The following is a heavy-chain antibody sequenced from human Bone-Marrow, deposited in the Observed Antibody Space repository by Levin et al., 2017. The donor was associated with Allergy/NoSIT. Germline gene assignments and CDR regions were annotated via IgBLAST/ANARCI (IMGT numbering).Heavy chain of an antibody. CDR2: IYPGDSDT. CDR1: GYSFTSYW. CDR3: AGRLPIAVAGTKAFDS. Sequence: GESLKISCKGSGYSFTSYWIGWVRQMPGKGLEWMGIIYPGDSDTRYSPSFQGQVTISADKSISTAYLQWSSLKASDPAMYYCAGRLPIAVAGTKAFDSWGQGTMVTVSS. V-gene: IGHV5-51*01. D-gene: IGHD6-19*01. J-gene: IGHJ3*02.